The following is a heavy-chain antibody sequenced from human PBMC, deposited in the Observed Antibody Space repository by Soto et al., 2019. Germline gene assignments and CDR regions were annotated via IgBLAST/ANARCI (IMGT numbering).Heavy chain of an antibody. J-gene: IGHJ4*02. CDR2: MNPNSFNT. CDR3: ARGFETAMVTDFDY. CDR1: GYTFTSYD. Sequence: ASVKVSCKASGYTFTSYDINWVRQATGQRLEWMGWMNPNSFNTGYAHKFQGRVTMTRITFISTAYMELSSLRSEDTSVYYCARGFETAMVTDFDYWGQGTLVTVSS. D-gene: IGHD5-18*01. V-gene: IGHV1-8*01.